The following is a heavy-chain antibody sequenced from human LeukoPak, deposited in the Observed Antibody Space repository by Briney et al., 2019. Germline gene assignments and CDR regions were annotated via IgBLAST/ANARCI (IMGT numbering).Heavy chain of an antibody. CDR1: GGSISSGDYY. D-gene: IGHD4-23*01. J-gene: IGHJ4*02. V-gene: IGHV4-30-4*01. CDR3: ARDLLNEGNHLDY. CDR2: IYYSGST. Sequence: PSETLSLTCTVSGGSISSGDYYWSWIRQPPGKGLEWIGYIYYSGSTYYNPSLNSRVTISVDTSKNQFSLKLSSVTAAGTAVYYCARDLLNEGNHLDYWGQGTLVTVSS.